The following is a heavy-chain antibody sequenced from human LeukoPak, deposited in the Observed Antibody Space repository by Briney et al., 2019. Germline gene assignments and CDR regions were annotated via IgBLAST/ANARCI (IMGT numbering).Heavy chain of an antibody. D-gene: IGHD3-3*01. CDR2: ISSSSSYI. Sequence: GGSLRLSCAASGFTFSSYSMNWVRQAPGKGLEWVSSISSSSSYIYYADSVKGRFTISRDNVKNSLYLQMNSLRAEDTAVYYCARSYDFWSGYYIDWGQGTLVTVSS. CDR1: GFTFSSYS. CDR3: ARSYDFWSGYYID. J-gene: IGHJ4*02. V-gene: IGHV3-21*01.